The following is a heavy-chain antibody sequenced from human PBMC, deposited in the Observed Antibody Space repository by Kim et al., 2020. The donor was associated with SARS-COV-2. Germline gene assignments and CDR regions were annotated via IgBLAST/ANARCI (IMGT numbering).Heavy chain of an antibody. CDR3: ARDQSQSGYDYFDY. Sequence: GGSLRLSCAASGFIFSSYSMNWVRQAPGKGLEWVSSISSSSSYIYYADSVKGRFTISRDNAKNSLYLQMNSLRAEDTAVYYCARDQSQSGYDYFDYWGQGTLVTVSS. J-gene: IGHJ4*02. V-gene: IGHV3-21*01. D-gene: IGHD5-12*01. CDR2: ISSSSSYI. CDR1: GFIFSSYS.